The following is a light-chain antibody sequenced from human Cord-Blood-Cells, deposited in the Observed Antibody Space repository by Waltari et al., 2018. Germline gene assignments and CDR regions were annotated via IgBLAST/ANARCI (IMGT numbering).Light chain of an antibody. CDR1: QSISSW. J-gene: IGKJ1*01. V-gene: IGKV1-5*03. CDR3: QQYNSYSWT. CDR2: KAS. Sequence: DIQMTQSASTMSASVVHRVTITCRASQSISSWLAWYQQKPGKAPKLLIYKASSLERGVPSRFSGSGSGTEFTLTISSLQPDDFATYYCQQYNSYSWTFGQGTKVEIK.